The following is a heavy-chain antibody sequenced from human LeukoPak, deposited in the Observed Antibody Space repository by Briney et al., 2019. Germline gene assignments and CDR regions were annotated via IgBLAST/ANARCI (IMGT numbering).Heavy chain of an antibody. D-gene: IGHD3/OR15-3a*01. J-gene: IGHJ4*02. Sequence: GGSLRLSCAASGFTFSSYSMNWVRQAPGKGLEWVSSISSLSNYIYYEDSVKGRFTISRDYAKNSLYLQMNSLRAEDTAVYYCAKDWTWYFDYWGQGTLVTVSS. CDR1: GFTFSSYS. CDR3: AKDWTWYFDY. CDR2: ISSLSNYI. V-gene: IGHV3-21*01.